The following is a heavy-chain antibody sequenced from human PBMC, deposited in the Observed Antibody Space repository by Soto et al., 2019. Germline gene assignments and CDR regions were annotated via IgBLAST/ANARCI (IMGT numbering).Heavy chain of an antibody. D-gene: IGHD3-3*01. Sequence: QVQLVQSGAEVKKPGSSVKVSCKASGGTFSSYAISWVRQAPGQGLEWMGGIIPIFGTANYAQKFQGRVTITADESTSTAYMELSSLRSEDTAVYYCARSVLRFLEWRYYYGMDVWGQGITVTVSS. CDR1: GGTFSSYA. J-gene: IGHJ6*02. CDR2: IIPIFGTA. CDR3: ARSVLRFLEWRYYYGMDV. V-gene: IGHV1-69*12.